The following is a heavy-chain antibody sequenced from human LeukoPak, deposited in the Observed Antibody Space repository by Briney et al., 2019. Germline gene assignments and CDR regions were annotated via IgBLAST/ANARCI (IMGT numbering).Heavy chain of an antibody. D-gene: IGHD6-13*01. V-gene: IGHV3-23*01. Sequence: GGSLRLSCAASGFTFKSYVMGWVRQAPGKGLEWVATVSGSGDRMYHADSVKGRFTISRDNSKNTIYLQMNSLRAEDTALYYCAKAAAAPGFDFWGQGTLVTVSS. CDR2: VSGSGDRM. CDR1: GFTFKSYV. CDR3: AKAAAAPGFDF. J-gene: IGHJ4*02.